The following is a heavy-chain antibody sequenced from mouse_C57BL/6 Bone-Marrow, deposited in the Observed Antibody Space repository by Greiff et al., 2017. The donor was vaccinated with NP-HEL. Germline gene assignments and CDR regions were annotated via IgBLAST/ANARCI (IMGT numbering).Heavy chain of an antibody. Sequence: VQLQQSGPELVKPGASVKISCKASGYTFTDYYMNWVKQSHGKSLEWIGDINPKNGGNSYNQKFKGKATLTVDKSSSTAYMELRSLTSEDSAVYYCARATYYDYDGAMDVWGQGTSVTVSS. J-gene: IGHJ4*01. D-gene: IGHD2-4*01. V-gene: IGHV1-26*01. CDR3: ARATYYDYDGAMDV. CDR2: INPKNGGN. CDR1: GYTFTDYY.